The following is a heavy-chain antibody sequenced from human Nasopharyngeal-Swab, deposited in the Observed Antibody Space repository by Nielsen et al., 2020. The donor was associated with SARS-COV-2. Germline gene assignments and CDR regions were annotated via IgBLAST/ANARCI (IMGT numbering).Heavy chain of an antibody. D-gene: IGHD4-17*01. CDR3: ARVRYGDSTGYYYYYMDV. J-gene: IGHJ6*03. V-gene: IGHV4-61*01. CDR2: IYYSGST. Sequence: SETLSLTCTVSGGSVSSGSYHWSWIRQPPGKGLEWIGYIYYSGSTNYNPSLKSRVTISVDTSKNQFSLKLSSVTAADTAVYYCARVRYGDSTGYYYYYMDVWGKGTTVTVSS. CDR1: GGSVSSGSYH.